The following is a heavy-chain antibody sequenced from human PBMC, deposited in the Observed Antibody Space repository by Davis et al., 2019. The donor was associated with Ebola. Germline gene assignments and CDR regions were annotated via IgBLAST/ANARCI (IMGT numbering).Heavy chain of an antibody. V-gene: IGHV3-23*01. CDR2: ISGSGGST. Sequence: GESLKISCAASGFTFDDYGMSWVRQAPGKGLEWVSAISGSGGSTYYADSVKGRFTISRDNSKNTLYLQMNSLRAEDTAVYYCAKSVTVTTLGYFDYWGQGTLVTVSS. CDR3: AKSVTVTTLGYFDY. CDR1: GFTFDDYG. D-gene: IGHD4-17*01. J-gene: IGHJ4*02.